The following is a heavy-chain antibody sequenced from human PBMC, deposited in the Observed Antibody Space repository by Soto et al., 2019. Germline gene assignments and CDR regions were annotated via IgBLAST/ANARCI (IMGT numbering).Heavy chain of an antibody. Sequence: PSETLSLTCTVSGASISSGGYYWTWIRQHPGKGLEWIGYIYYSGSTYYNPSLKSRLTISVDTSKNQFSLKLSSVTAADTAVYYCARGVQQMFNCFDHWGQGALVTVSS. D-gene: IGHD6-13*01. CDR2: IYYSGST. CDR1: GASISSGGYY. V-gene: IGHV4-31*03. CDR3: ARGVQQMFNCFDH. J-gene: IGHJ4*02.